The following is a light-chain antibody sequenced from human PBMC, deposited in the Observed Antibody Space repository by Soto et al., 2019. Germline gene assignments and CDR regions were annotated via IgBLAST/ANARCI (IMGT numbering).Light chain of an antibody. Sequence: DIQMTQSPSALSASVGDRATITCRASQSISSWLAWYQQKPGKAPKLLIYKASTLKSGVPSRFSGSGSGTEFTLTVSNLHLEDFATYYCQQYNTDSPWTFGQGTKVDIK. V-gene: IGKV1-5*03. CDR2: KAS. CDR3: QQYNTDSPWT. J-gene: IGKJ1*01. CDR1: QSISSW.